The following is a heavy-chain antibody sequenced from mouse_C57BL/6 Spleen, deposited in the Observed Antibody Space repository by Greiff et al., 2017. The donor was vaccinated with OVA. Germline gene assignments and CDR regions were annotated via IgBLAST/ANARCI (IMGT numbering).Heavy chain of an antibody. CDR2: IYPRSGNT. J-gene: IGHJ3*01. D-gene: IGHD2-5*01. Sequence: VKLQQSGAELARPGASVKLSCKASGYTFTSYGISWVKQRTGQGLEWIGEIYPRSGNTYYNEKFKGKATLTADISSSTAYMELRSLTSEDSAVYFCAYYSNAGFAYWGQGTLVTVSA. CDR1: GYTFTSYG. CDR3: AYYSNAGFAY. V-gene: IGHV1-81*01.